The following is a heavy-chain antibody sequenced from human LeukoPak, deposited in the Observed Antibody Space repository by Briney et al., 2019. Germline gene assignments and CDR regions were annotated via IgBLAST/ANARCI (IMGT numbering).Heavy chain of an antibody. CDR1: GYTFSYFS. J-gene: IGHJ4*02. V-gene: IGHV3-21*01. D-gene: IGHD3-22*01. Sequence: GGSLRLSCAASGYTFSYFSVNWVRQAPGKGLEWVSSISVRSNYRYYADSVRGRFTISRDDARDSLFLQMNSLRAEDTAVYFCVRLRRNSDRSGYYYYYDSWGQGTLVTVSS. CDR2: ISVRSNYR. CDR3: VRLRRNSDRSGYYYYYDS.